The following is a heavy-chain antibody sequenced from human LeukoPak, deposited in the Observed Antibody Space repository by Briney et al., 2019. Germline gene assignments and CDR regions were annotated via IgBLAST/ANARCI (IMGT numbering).Heavy chain of an antibody. Sequence: GGSLRLSCAASGFTFSTYNMNWVRQAPGKGLEWVSSISTSSSYIYYADSVKGRFTISRDNAKNSLYLQMNSLRAEDTAVYYCARTGSSSRLYYMDVWGKGTTVTVSS. CDR1: GFTFSTYN. CDR2: ISTSSSYI. D-gene: IGHD6-13*01. CDR3: ARTGSSSRLYYMDV. V-gene: IGHV3-21*01. J-gene: IGHJ6*03.